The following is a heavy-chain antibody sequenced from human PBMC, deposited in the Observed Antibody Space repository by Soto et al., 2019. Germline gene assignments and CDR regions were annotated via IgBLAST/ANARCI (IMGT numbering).Heavy chain of an antibody. Sequence: GGSLRLSCAASGFTFDDYTMHWVRQAPGKGLEWVSLISWDGGSTYYADSVKGRFTISRDNSKNSLYLQMNSLRTEDTALYYCAKDRSTYYGMDVWGQGTTVTVSS. CDR1: GFTFDDYT. J-gene: IGHJ6*02. V-gene: IGHV3-43*01. CDR2: ISWDGGST. CDR3: AKDRSTYYGMDV.